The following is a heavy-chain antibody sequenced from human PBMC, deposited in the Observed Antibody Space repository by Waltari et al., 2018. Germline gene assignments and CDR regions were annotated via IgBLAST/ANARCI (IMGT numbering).Heavy chain of an antibody. CDR3: ATGGWGFYFDY. Sequence: EEQLVESGGGLVKPGGSLRLSCAGSGFTFRNYNMNWVRQAPGKGLEWVSSISTTSTYTHYADSVKGRFTISRDNAKNSLFLQMNSLTTEDTAVYYCATGGWGFYFDYWGQGTLLTVSS. D-gene: IGHD7-27*01. V-gene: IGHV3-21*01. J-gene: IGHJ4*02. CDR2: ISTTSTYT. CDR1: GFTFRNYN.